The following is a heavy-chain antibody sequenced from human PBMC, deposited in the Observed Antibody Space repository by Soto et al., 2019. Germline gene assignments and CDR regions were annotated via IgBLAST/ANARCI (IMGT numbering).Heavy chain of an antibody. CDR2: IYYSGST. J-gene: IGHJ4*02. CDR1: GGSISSYY. Sequence: VQLQEPGPGLVKPSETLSLTCTVSGGSISSYYWSWIRQPPVKGLEWLGYIYYSGSTNYNPSLRSRVTISVDTSKNQFSLKLCSVTAADTAVYYCARRKCSTSCYYDYWGQGTLVTVSS. D-gene: IGHD2-2*01. CDR3: ARRKCSTSCYYDY. V-gene: IGHV4-59*01.